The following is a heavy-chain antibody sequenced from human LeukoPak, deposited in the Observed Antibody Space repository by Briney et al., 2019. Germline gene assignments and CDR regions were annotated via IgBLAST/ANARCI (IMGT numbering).Heavy chain of an antibody. CDR3: ARGLVVVVAASYYFDY. D-gene: IGHD2-15*01. V-gene: IGHV3-7*04. Sequence: GGSLRLSCAASGFTFSSYWMSWVRQAPGKGLEWVANIKQDGSEKYYVDSVKGRFTISRDNAKNSLYLQMNSLRAEDTAVYYCARGLVVVVAASYYFDYWGQGTLVTVSS. CDR1: GFTFSSYW. J-gene: IGHJ4*02. CDR2: IKQDGSEK.